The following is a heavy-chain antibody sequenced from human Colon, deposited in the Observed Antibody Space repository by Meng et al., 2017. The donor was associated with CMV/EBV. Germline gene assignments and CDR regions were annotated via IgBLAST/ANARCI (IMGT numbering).Heavy chain of an antibody. V-gene: IGHV1-2*02. CDR3: ARGGGANRPYCSSTSCRYYYYGMDV. CDR1: GYTFTSYG. J-gene: IGHJ6*02. Sequence: ASVKVSCKASGYTFTSYGISWVRQAPGQGLEWMGWINPNSGGTNYAQKFQGRVTMTRDTSISTAYMELSRLRSDDTAVYYCARGGGANRPYCSSTSCRYYYYGMDVWGQGTTVTVSS. D-gene: IGHD2-2*01. CDR2: INPNSGGT.